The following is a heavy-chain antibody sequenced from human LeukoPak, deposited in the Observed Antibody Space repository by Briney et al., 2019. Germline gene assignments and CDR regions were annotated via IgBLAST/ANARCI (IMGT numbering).Heavy chain of an antibody. CDR2: IRYDGSNK. V-gene: IGHV3-30*02. CDR1: GFTFSSYG. D-gene: IGHD3-22*01. J-gene: IGHJ4*02. CDR3: AKDLSYPSPFKYYYDSSGYYIGIDY. Sequence: PGGSLRLSCAASGFTFSSYGMHWVRQAPGKELEWVAFIRYDGSNKYYADSVKGRFTISRDNSKNTLYLQMNSLRAEDTAVYYCAKDLSYPSPFKYYYDSSGYYIGIDYWGQGTLVTVSS.